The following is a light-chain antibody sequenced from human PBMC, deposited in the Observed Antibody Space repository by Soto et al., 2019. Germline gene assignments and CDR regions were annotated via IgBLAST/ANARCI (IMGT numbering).Light chain of an antibody. V-gene: IGKV3-15*01. CDR1: QSVSSN. CDR2: GAS. Sequence: EIVMTQSPATLSVSPGERATLSCRASQSVSSNLAWYQQKPGQAPSLLIYGASTRATGTPARFSGSGSGTEFTLTISSLEPEDFAVYYCQQRSNWQTFGQGTKVDIK. CDR3: QQRSNWQT. J-gene: IGKJ1*01.